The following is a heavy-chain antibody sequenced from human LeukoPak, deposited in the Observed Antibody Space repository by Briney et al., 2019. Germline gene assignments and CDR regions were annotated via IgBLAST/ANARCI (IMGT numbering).Heavy chain of an antibody. CDR3: ARGMATIGGRAGGDAFDI. CDR2: ISTSSSYI. CDR1: GFTFRSYS. Sequence: GGSLRLSCAASGFTFRSYSMNWVRQAPGKGLEWVSSISTSSSYIYYADSVKGRFTISRDNAKNSLYLQMNSLRAEDTAVYYCARGMATIGGRAGGDAFDIWGQGTMVTVSS. J-gene: IGHJ3*02. D-gene: IGHD5-24*01. V-gene: IGHV3-21*01.